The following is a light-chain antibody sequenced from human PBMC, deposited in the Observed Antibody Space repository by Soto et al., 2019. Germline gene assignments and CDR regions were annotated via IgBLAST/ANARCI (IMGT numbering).Light chain of an antibody. CDR3: QSCDSSLSALV. J-gene: IGLJ1*01. CDR1: SSNIGAGLH. CDR2: GNN. Sequence: QSVLTQPPSVSGAPGQRVTISCTGSSSNIGAGLHVHWYQQLPGTAPKLLISGNNNRPSGVPDRFSGSKSGTSASLAITGLQVEDEADHYCQSCDSSLSALVFGTGTKVTVL. V-gene: IGLV1-40*01.